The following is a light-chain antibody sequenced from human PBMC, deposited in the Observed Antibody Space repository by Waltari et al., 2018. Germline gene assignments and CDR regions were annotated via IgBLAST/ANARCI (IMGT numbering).Light chain of an antibody. J-gene: IGKJ2*01. Sequence: TQSPSTLSASVGDRATLSCRASQSIDTSFGWYQQIPGQAPRLLIYDAPNRATGIPPRFSGSGSGTDFSLTISSLDPEDFAVYYCQQYYSTPLTFGQGTKLEIK. CDR2: DAP. V-gene: IGKV3-11*01. CDR3: QQYYSTPLT. CDR1: QSIDTS.